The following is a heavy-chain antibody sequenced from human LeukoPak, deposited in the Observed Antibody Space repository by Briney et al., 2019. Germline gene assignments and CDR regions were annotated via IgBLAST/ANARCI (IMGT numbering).Heavy chain of an antibody. J-gene: IGHJ4*02. CDR2: IYHSGST. V-gene: IGHV4-38-2*01. CDR1: GYSISSGYY. D-gene: IGHD6-19*01. CDR3: ARGAIAVGSSFDY. Sequence: SETLSLTCAVSGYSISSGYYWGWIRQPPGKGLEWIGSIYHSGSTYYNPSPKSRVTISVDTSKNQFSLKLSSVTAADTAVYYCARGAIAVGSSFDYWGQGTLVTVSS.